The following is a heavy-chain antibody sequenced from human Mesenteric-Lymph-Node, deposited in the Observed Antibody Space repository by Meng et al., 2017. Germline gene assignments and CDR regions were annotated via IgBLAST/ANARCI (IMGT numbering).Heavy chain of an antibody. J-gene: IGHJ5*02. CDR2: IYESGST. CDR3: ARTRAPHNWFDP. Sequence: GSLRLSCAVSGYSISSGYYWGWIRQPPGKGLEWIGTIYESGSTYYNPSLKSRITIPVDTSKNQFSLRLTSVTAADTAVYYCARTRAPHNWFDPWGQGTLVTVSS. CDR1: GYSISSGYY. V-gene: IGHV4-38-2*01.